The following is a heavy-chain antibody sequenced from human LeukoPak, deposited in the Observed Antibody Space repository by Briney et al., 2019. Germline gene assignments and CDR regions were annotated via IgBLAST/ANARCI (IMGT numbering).Heavy chain of an antibody. CDR1: GFTFSSYE. CDR3: ARDSSGWIVFDY. V-gene: IGHV3-48*03. CDR2: ISSSGSTI. D-gene: IGHD6-19*01. J-gene: IGHJ4*02. Sequence: GGSLRLSCAASGFTFSSYEMNWVRLAPGKGLEWVSYISSSGSTIYYADSVKGRFTISRDNAKNSLYLQMNSLRAEDTAVYYCARDSSGWIVFDYWGQGTLVTVSS.